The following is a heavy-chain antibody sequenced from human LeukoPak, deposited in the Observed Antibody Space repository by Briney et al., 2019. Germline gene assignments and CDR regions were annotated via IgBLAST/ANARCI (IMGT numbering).Heavy chain of an antibody. Sequence: GGSLRLSCAASGFTFSSYSMSWVRQAPGKGLEWVSSITSSSSIYYADSVKGRFTISRDNAKNSLYLQMNSLRAEDTAVYYCARDLRYSSSWYNWFDPWGQGTLVTVSS. J-gene: IGHJ5*02. CDR3: ARDLRYSSSWYNWFDP. CDR1: GFTFSSYS. V-gene: IGHV3-21*01. D-gene: IGHD6-13*01. CDR2: ITSSSSI.